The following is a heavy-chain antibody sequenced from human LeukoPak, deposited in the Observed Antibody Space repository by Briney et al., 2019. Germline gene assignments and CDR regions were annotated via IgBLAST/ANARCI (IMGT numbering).Heavy chain of an antibody. D-gene: IGHD3-9*01. V-gene: IGHV1-69*04. CDR3: ATDILTGYFDY. Sequence: GASVKVSCKASGYTFTSYGISWVRQAPGQGLEWMGRIIPILGIANYAQKFQGRVTITADKSTSTAYMELSSLRSEDTAVYYCATDILTGYFDYWGQGTLVTVSS. CDR1: GYTFTSYG. CDR2: IIPILGIA. J-gene: IGHJ4*02.